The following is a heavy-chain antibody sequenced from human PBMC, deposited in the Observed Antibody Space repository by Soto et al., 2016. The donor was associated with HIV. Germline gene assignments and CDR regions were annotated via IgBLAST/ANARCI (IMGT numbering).Heavy chain of an antibody. D-gene: IGHD6-19*01. J-gene: IGHJ4*02. CDR2: ISLNGGST. V-gene: IGHV3-23*01. CDR1: GFTFSTYA. CDR3: AKFRAAVADTWSDY. Sequence: EVQLLESGGGLVQPGGSLRISCAASGFTFSTYATNWVRQAPGKGLEWVSTISLNGGSTYYADSVKGRFTISRDNFKNTLYLQMNSLRAEDTAVYYCAKFRAAVADTWSDYWGQGTLVTVSS.